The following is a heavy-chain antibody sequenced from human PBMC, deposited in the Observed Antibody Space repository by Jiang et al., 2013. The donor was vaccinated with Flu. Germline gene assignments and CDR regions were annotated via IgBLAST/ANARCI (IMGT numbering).Heavy chain of an antibody. CDR3: ARDTGGWSWDY. Sequence: SGAEVKKPGASVKVSCKASGYTFTNNNMHWVRQAPGQGLEWMGIIDPSGYRPTYAQNFQGRITMTTDTSTSTVYMELSSLTSEDTAVYYCARDTGGWSWDYWGQGTLVTVSS. V-gene: IGHV1-46*01. CDR2: IDPSGYRP. J-gene: IGHJ4*02. CDR1: GYTFTNNN. D-gene: IGHD2-15*01.